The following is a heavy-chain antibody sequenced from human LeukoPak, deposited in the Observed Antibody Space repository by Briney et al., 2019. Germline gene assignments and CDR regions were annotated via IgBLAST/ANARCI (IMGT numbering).Heavy chain of an antibody. J-gene: IGHJ4*02. D-gene: IGHD4-23*01. CDR2: ISGNGVTT. V-gene: IGHV3-23*01. CDR3: AKALYGGNTV. CDR1: GFTFSTYA. Sequence: PGGSLRLSCAASGFTFSTYAMGWVRQAPGEGLRWGSSISGNGVTTYYADSVKGRFTISRDNSKNTLYLQMNSLRAEDTALYYCAKALYGGNTVWGQGTLVTVSS.